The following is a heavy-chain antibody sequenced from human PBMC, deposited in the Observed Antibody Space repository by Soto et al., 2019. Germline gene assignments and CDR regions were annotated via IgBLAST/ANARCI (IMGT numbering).Heavy chain of an antibody. J-gene: IGHJ1*01. V-gene: IGHV3-30*18. Sequence: QVQLVESGGGVVQPGRSLRLSCAASGFHFSSYGMHWVRQAPGKGLEWGAVISYDGSNKYYADSVKGRFTISIDNSKNTLYLQMNSLRAEDTAVYYCAKSSGWTSAEYFQHWGQGTLVTVSS. CDR3: AKSSGWTSAEYFQH. D-gene: IGHD6-19*01. CDR1: GFHFSSYG. CDR2: ISYDGSNK.